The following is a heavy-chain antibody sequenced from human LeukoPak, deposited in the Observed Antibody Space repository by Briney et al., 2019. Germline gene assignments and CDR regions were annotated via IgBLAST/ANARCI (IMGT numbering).Heavy chain of an antibody. CDR2: ISSSGSTI. J-gene: IGHJ3*02. D-gene: IGHD7-27*01. V-gene: IGHV3-48*03. CDR3: ARDKNWGIDAFDI. CDR1: GFTFSSYE. Sequence: GGSLRLSCAASGFTFSSYEMNWVRQALGKGLEWVSYISSSGSTIYYADSVKGRFTISRDNAKNSLYLQMNSLRAEDTAVYYRARDKNWGIDAFDIWGQGTMVTVSS.